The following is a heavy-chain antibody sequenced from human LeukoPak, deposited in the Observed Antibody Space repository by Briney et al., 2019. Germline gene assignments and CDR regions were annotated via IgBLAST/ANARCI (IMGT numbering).Heavy chain of an antibody. Sequence: GGSLRLSCAASGFTFGDYAMSWFRQAPGKGLEWVGFIRSKAYGGTTEYAASVKGRFTISRDDSKSIAYLQMNSLKTEDTAVYYCTRISPNYDFWSGYLDYYYYMDVWGKGTTVTVSS. CDR2: IRSKAYGGTT. CDR3: TRISPNYDFWSGYLDYYYYMDV. J-gene: IGHJ6*03. CDR1: GFTFGDYA. D-gene: IGHD3-3*01. V-gene: IGHV3-49*03.